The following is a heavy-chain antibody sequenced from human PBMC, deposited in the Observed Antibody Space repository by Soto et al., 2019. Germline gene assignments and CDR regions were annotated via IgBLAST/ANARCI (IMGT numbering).Heavy chain of an antibody. J-gene: IGHJ5*02. D-gene: IGHD2-15*01. Sequence: TLSLTCTVSGGSISSSSYYWGWIRQPPGKGLEWIGSIYYSGSTYYNPSLKSRVTISVDTSKNQFSLKLSSVTAADTAVYYCARHNSLYCSGGSCYLDWFDPWGQGTLVTVSS. CDR1: GGSISSSSYY. V-gene: IGHV4-39*01. CDR3: ARHNSLYCSGGSCYLDWFDP. CDR2: IYYSGST.